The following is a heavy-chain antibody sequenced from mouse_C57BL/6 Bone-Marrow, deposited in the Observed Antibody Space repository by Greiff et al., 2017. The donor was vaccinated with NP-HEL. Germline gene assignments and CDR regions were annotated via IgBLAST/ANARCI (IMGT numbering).Heavy chain of an antibody. J-gene: IGHJ4*01. V-gene: IGHV2-2*01. CDR1: GFSLTSYG. D-gene: IGHD1-1*01. CDR2: IWSGGST. Sequence: VMLVESGPGLVQPSQSLSITCTVSGFSLTSYGVHWVRQSPGKGLEWLGVIWSGGSTDYNAAFISRLSISKDNSKSQVFFKMNSLQADDTAIYYCACIYYYGSSSYYAMDYWGQGTSVTVSS. CDR3: ACIYYYGSSSYYAMDY.